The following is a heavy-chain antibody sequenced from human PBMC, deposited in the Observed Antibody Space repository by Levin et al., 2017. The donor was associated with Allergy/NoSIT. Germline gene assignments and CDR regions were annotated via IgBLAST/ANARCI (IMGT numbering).Heavy chain of an antibody. CDR1: GYSFTSYW. CDR2: IYPGDSDT. V-gene: IGHV5-51*01. J-gene: IGHJ4*02. D-gene: IGHD2-2*01. Sequence: RGESLKISCQGSGYSFTSYWIGWVRQMPGKGLEWMGIIYPGDSDTRYSPSFQGQVTISADKSISTAYLQWSSLKASDTAMYYCARQVVPAANVIYFDYWGQGTLVTVSS. CDR3: ARQVVPAANVIYFDY.